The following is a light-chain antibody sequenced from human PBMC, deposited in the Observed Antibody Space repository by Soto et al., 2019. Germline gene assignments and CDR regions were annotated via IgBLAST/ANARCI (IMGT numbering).Light chain of an antibody. V-gene: IGKV1-39*01. CDR1: QSINIY. CDR3: EQSYSSPYT. Sequence: DIQLTQSPSSLSASVGDRVTVTCRTSQSINIYLNWYQQKPGKAPTLLIYGASSLQSGVPSRFNGGGSRTYFTLTISSLPTEDFATYFCEQSYSSPYTFRQGTKVDI. J-gene: IGKJ2*01. CDR2: GAS.